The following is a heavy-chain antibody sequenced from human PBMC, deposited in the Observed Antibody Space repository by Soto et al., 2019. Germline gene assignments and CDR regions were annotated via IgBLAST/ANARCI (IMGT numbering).Heavy chain of an antibody. CDR3: SSTGPASDY. J-gene: IGHJ4*02. D-gene: IGHD2-2*01. CDR1: GFTFGRFG. Sequence: EVQMLESGGGLVQPGGSLRLSCVASGFTFGRFGMSWVRQAAGKGLEWVSGISNSGSGTYYADSVKGRFTISRDKAKNTLYLQMSSLRGEDTALYYCSSTGPASDYWGQGTLVTVSS. CDR2: ISNSGSGT. V-gene: IGHV3-23*01.